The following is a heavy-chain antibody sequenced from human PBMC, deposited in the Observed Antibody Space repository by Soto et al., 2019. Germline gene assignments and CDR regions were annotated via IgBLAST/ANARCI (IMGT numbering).Heavy chain of an antibody. CDR1: GVTFSSYA. D-gene: IGHD3-22*01. CDR3: AREWGYYYDSSGSYDY. J-gene: IGHJ4*02. V-gene: IGHV1-69*13. Sequence: SVKVSCKASGVTFSSYAISWVRQAPGQGLEWMGGIIPIFGTANYAQKFQGRVTITADESTSTAYMELSSLRSEDTAVYYCAREWGYYYDSSGSYDYWGQGTLVTVSS. CDR2: IIPIFGTA.